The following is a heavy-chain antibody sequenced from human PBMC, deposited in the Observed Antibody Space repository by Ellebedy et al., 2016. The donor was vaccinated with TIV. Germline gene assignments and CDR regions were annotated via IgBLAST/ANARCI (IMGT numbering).Heavy chain of an antibody. Sequence: ASVKVSCXVSGYTLTELSMHWVRQAPGKGLEWMGGFDPEDGETIYAQKFQGRVTMTEDTSTDTAYMELSSLRSEDTAVYYCARGGAAAGMSQIDYWGQGTLVTVSS. V-gene: IGHV1-24*01. J-gene: IGHJ4*02. D-gene: IGHD6-13*01. CDR1: GYTLTELS. CDR3: ARGGAAAGMSQIDY. CDR2: FDPEDGET.